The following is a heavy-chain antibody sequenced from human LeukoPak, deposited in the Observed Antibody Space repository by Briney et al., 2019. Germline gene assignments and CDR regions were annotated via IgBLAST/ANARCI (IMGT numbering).Heavy chain of an antibody. Sequence: SETLSLTCTVSGGSISSYYWSWIRQPPGKGLEWIGYIYYSGSTNYNPSLKSRVTISVDTSKNQFSLKLSSVTAADTAVHYCARGHLDILTGYYSEYYFDYWGQGTLVTVSS. CDR2: IYYSGST. V-gene: IGHV4-59*01. CDR1: GGSISSYY. D-gene: IGHD3-9*01. CDR3: ARGHLDILTGYYSEYYFDY. J-gene: IGHJ4*02.